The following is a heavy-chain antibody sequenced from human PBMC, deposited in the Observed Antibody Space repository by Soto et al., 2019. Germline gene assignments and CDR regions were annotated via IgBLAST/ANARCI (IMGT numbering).Heavy chain of an antibody. Sequence: GTLSLTCTLSGDSISSSYWWSWVRQPPGKGLEWIGEIHQSGTTYYNPSLKSRVTISVDKSKNQFSLNLNSLTAADTAVYYCARGGNYRAGDYWGQGALVTVSS. CDR3: ARGGNYRAGDY. CDR2: IHQSGTT. CDR1: GDSISSSYW. J-gene: IGHJ4*02. V-gene: IGHV4-4*02. D-gene: IGHD1-26*01.